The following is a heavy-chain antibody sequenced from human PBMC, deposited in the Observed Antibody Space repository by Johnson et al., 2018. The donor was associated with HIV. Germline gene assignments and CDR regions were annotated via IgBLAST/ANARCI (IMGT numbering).Heavy chain of an antibody. CDR1: GFTFSSYG. CDR2: TSYDGSNT. CDR3: AKDDNWGYVVGTFDI. J-gene: IGHJ3*02. D-gene: IGHD7-27*01. V-gene: IGHV3-30*18. Sequence: QVQLVESGGGVVQPGGSLRLSCVASGFTFSSYGMHWVRQAPGKGLEWVAVTSYDGSNTYYGDSVKGRFTISRDNSKNTLYLQMNSLSAEDTAVYYCAKDDNWGYVVGTFDIWGQGTMVTVSS.